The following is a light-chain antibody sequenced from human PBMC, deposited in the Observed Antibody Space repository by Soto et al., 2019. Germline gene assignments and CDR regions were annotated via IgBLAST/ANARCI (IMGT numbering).Light chain of an antibody. CDR1: QSISSW. Sequence: DIQMTQSPSTLSASVGDRVTITCRASQSISSWLAWYQQKPGKAPKLLIYDASSLERGVPSRFSGSGSGTEFTLTISSLQPDDFATYYCKKYNSYSPGFGPGTKVDIK. V-gene: IGKV1-5*01. CDR3: KKYNSYSPG. CDR2: DAS. J-gene: IGKJ3*01.